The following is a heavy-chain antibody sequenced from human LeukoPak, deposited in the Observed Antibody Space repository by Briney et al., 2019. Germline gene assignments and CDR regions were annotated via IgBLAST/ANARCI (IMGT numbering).Heavy chain of an antibody. V-gene: IGHV4-61*05. Sequence: PSETLSLTCTVSGGSISSSSYYWSWIRQPPGKGLEWIGYIYYSGSTNYNPSLKSRVTISVDTSKNQFSLKLSSVTAADTAVYYCARSGPYGMDVWGQGTTVTVSS. J-gene: IGHJ6*02. CDR3: ARSGPYGMDV. CDR1: GGSISSSSYY. D-gene: IGHD3-10*01. CDR2: IYYSGST.